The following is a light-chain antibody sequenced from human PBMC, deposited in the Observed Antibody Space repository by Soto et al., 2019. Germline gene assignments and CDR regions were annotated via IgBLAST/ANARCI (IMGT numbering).Light chain of an antibody. CDR3: AAWDDSLNGYV. CDR1: NSDIGTYNY. V-gene: IGLV2-14*01. Sequence: QSVLTQPASVSGSPGQSITISCTGSNSDIGTYNYVSWYQQLPGKAPKLVISEVSNRPSGVPDRFSGSKSGTSASLAISGLQSEDEADYYCAAWDDSLNGYVFGTGTKVTVL. CDR2: EVS. J-gene: IGLJ1*01.